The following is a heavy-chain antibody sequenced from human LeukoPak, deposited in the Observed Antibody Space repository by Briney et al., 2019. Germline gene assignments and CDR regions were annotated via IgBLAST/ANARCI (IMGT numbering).Heavy chain of an antibody. CDR3: AKGSGSTLYYFDY. CDR2: ISGSTSGT. Sequence: GGSLRLSCAASGCTFSSYAVSWVRQAPGKELEWVSIISGSTSGTYYADSVKGRFTISRDNSKNTVYLQMNSLRAEDTALYYCAKGSGSTLYYFDYWGQGTLVTVSS. V-gene: IGHV3-23*01. J-gene: IGHJ4*02. CDR1: GCTFSSYA. D-gene: IGHD1-26*01.